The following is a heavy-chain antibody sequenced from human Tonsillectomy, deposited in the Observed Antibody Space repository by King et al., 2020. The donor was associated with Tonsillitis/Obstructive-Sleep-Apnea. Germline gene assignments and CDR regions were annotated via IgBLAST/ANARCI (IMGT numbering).Heavy chain of an antibody. D-gene: IGHD3-3*01. CDR1: GGSFNGFY. CDR2: IDHSGSI. Sequence: QVQLQQWGAGLLKPSETLSLICAVYGGSFNGFYWSWIRQPPGKGLEWIGEIDHSGSINYNPSLKSRVTISADTSKTQFSLKLSAVTAADTAVYYCAREFTTDAFDVWGQGTMVTVSS. CDR3: AREFTTDAFDV. J-gene: IGHJ3*01. V-gene: IGHV4-34*01.